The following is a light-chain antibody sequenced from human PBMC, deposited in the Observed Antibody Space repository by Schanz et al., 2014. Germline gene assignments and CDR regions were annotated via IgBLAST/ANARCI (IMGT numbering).Light chain of an antibody. CDR2: AAS. CDR3: QQYNSYSGT. Sequence: DIPMTQSPSSLSASVGDRVTITCRASQGITNYLAWYQQKPGKVLKLLISAASTLQSGVPSRFSGSGSGTEVTLTISSLQPEDFATYYCQQYNSYSGTFGQGTKVEIK. V-gene: IGKV1-27*01. J-gene: IGKJ1*01. CDR1: QGITNY.